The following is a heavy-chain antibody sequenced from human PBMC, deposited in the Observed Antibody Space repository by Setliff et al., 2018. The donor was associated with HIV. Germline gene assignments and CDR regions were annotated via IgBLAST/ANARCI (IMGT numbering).Heavy chain of an antibody. V-gene: IGHV4-38-2*02. Sequence: PSETLSLTSRRVSGYSIRSGYYWGGIRQPPGKGLEWIGSVYHSGSTYYNPSLKSRVTISVDRSGNQFSLRLTSVTAADTAVYYCAPCRHRPSNWFDPWGQVTVVTVSS. CDR1: GYSIRSGYY. CDR2: VYHSGST. J-gene: IGHJ5*02. CDR3: APCRHRPSNWFDP.